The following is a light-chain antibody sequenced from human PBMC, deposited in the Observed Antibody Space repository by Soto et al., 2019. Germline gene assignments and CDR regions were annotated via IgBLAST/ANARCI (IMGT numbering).Light chain of an antibody. J-gene: IGKJ1*01. V-gene: IGKV3-15*01. CDR2: GAS. CDR3: QQYDNWPRT. Sequence: DIVMTQSPVTLFVSPGERATLSCRASQSINSNLAWYQQKPGQAPRLLIYGASTRATGFPARFSGSGSGTEFTLTISSLQSEDCAVYYCQQYDNWPRTFGQGTKVEIK. CDR1: QSINSN.